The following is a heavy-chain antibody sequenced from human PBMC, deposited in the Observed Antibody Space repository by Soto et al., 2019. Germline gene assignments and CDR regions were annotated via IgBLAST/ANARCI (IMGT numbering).Heavy chain of an antibody. V-gene: IGHV3-7*01. CDR2: IKENEIER. Sequence: EVQLVESGGGLVQPGGSLRLSCAASGFTFSSYRMTWVRQAPGKGLEWVANIKENEIERYYVDSVKGRFTISRDNAKNSLYLQMNSLRAEDTAVYYCARAGSTTWYANYWGQGTLVTVSS. J-gene: IGHJ4*02. D-gene: IGHD2-2*01. CDR3: ARAGSTTWYANY. CDR1: GFTFSSYR.